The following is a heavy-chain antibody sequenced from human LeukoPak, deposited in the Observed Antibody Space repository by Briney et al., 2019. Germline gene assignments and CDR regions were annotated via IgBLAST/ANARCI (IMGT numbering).Heavy chain of an antibody. V-gene: IGHV1-2*02. J-gene: IGHJ4*02. D-gene: IGHD2-15*01. CDR2: MNPSSGDT. Sequence: ASVKVSCKASGYSFTGYYMHWVRQAPGQGLEWMGWMNPSSGDTNHAQNFQGRVTLTRDTSISAAYMELSSLRSDDSAVYYCAGEYCSGGSCRQGFDYWGQGTLVTVSS. CDR1: GYSFTGYY. CDR3: AGEYCSGGSCRQGFDY.